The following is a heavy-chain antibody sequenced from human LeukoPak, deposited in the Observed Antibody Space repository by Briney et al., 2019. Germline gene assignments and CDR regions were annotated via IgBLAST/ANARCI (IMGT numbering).Heavy chain of an antibody. CDR3: ARWFWSSTSSYYDY. Sequence: GGSLRLSCGASGFTVSSNDMSWVRQAPGKGLEWVSFIYTDGNTKYADSVQGRFTISRDNSRNTLYLQMNSLRADDTAVYYCARWFWSSTSSYYDYWGQGTLVTVSS. D-gene: IGHD2-2*01. CDR1: GFTVSSND. J-gene: IGHJ4*02. CDR2: IYTDGNT. V-gene: IGHV3-53*01.